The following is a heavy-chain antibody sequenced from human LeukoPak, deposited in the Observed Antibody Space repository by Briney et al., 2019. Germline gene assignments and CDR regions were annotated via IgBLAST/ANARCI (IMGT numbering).Heavy chain of an antibody. V-gene: IGHV4-30-4*01. CDR2: IYYSGST. J-gene: IGHJ4*02. D-gene: IGHD3-22*01. CDR1: GGSISSGDYY. CDR3: ASTMTAWYYFDY. Sequence: PSETLSLTCTVSGGSISSGDYYWSWIRQPPGKGLEWIGYIYYSGSTYYNPSLKSRVTISVDTSKSQFSLKLSSVTAADTAVYYCASTMTAWYYFDYWGQGTLVTVSS.